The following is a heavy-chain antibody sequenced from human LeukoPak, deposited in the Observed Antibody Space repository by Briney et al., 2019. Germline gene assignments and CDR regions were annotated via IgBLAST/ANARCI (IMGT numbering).Heavy chain of an antibody. CDR3: ASLSVHSGSYFRTLGY. V-gene: IGHV3-11*03. CDR1: GFTFSDYY. D-gene: IGHD1-26*01. Sequence: PGGSLRLSCAASGFTFSDYYMSWIRQAPGKGLEWVSYISSRSSYTNYADSVKGRFTISRDNAKNSLYLQMNSLRAEDTAVYYCASLSVHSGSYFRTLGYWGQGTLVTVSS. J-gene: IGHJ4*02. CDR2: ISSRSSYT.